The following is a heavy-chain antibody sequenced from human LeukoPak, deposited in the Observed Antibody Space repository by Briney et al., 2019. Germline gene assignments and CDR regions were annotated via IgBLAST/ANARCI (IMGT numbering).Heavy chain of an antibody. Sequence: SETLSLTCAVYGGSFSGYYWTWIRQPPGKGLEWIGNIFYSGSTYYSPSLRSRVTISLDTSRNQFSLKLNSVTAADTAVYYCAKSNGYGLVDIWGQGTMVTVSS. CDR2: IFYSGST. CDR3: AKSNGYGLVDI. D-gene: IGHD3-10*01. CDR1: GGSFSGYY. J-gene: IGHJ3*02. V-gene: IGHV4-34*12.